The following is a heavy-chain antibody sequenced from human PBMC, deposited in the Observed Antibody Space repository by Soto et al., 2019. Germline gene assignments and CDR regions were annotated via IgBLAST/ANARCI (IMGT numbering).Heavy chain of an antibody. V-gene: IGHV5-51*01. CDR3: ARPTWGDREFFDY. J-gene: IGHJ4*02. CDR1: GYSFTSYW. CDR2: IYPGDSDT. D-gene: IGHD3-16*01. Sequence: GESLKISCKGSGYSFTSYWIGWVRQMPGKGLEWMGIIYPGDSDTRYSPSFQGQVTISADKSISTAYPQWSSLKASDTAMYYCARPTWGDREFFDYWGQGTLVTVSS.